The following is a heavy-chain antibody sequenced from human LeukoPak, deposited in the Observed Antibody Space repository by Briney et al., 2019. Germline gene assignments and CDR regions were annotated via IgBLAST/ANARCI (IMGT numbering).Heavy chain of an antibody. J-gene: IGHJ4*02. CDR2: IYYSGST. V-gene: IGHV4-30-4*01. CDR1: GGSISSGDYY. D-gene: IGHD5-18*01. Sequence: PSETLSLTCTVSGGSISSGDYYWSWIRQPPGKGLEWIGYIYYSGSTYYNPSLKSRVTISVDTSKNQFSLKPSSVTAADTAVYYCARGGYSYGLGFDYWGQGTLVTVSS. CDR3: ARGGYSYGLGFDY.